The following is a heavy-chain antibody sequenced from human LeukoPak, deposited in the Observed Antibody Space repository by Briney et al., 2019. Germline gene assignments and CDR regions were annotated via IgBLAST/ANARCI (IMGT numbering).Heavy chain of an antibody. CDR1: GSSLTTYY. Sequence: PSETLSLTCTVSGSSLTTYYWSWIRQPPGKGLEWIGYIYYSGSTHFNPSLKSRVTMSVDTSKSQFSLRLTSVTAADTAVYYCASLENAQYFLDWAQGTLVTVSS. CDR3: ASLENAQYFLD. V-gene: IGHV4-59*08. CDR2: IYYSGST. D-gene: IGHD1-1*01. J-gene: IGHJ1*01.